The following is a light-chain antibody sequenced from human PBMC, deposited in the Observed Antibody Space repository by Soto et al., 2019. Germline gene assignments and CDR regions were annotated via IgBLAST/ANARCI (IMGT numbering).Light chain of an antibody. J-gene: IGKJ5*01. CDR3: KHYDHLPIT. CDR1: QDITNY. CDR2: DAS. V-gene: IGKV1-33*01. Sequence: DIQMTQSPSSLSASVGDRVTITCQASQDITNYLNWYQQKPGRAPRLLLYDASSLETGVPSRFSGSGYGTDFTLTISSLQPEDVATYYCKHYDHLPITFGQGTRLEIK.